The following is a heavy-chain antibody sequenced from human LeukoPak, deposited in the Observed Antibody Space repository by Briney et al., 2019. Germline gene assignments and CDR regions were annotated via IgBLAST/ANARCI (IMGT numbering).Heavy chain of an antibody. CDR3: ARVTWAAAGPYYYYMDV. CDR1: GFTFNRYW. V-gene: IGHV3-7*01. Sequence: GGSLRLSCAASGFTFNRYWMSWVRQAPGKGLEWVANIKQDGSEKYYVDSVKGRFTISRDNAKNSLYLQMNSLRAEDTAVYYCARVTWAAAGPYYYYMDVWGKGTTVTISS. D-gene: IGHD6-13*01. J-gene: IGHJ6*03. CDR2: IKQDGSEK.